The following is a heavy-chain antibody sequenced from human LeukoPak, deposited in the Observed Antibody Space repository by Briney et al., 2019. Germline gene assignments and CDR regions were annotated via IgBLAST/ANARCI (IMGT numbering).Heavy chain of an antibody. J-gene: IGHJ6*02. V-gene: IGHV3-48*01. D-gene: IGHD3-3*01. CDR1: GFTFSSYS. Sequence: GRSLRLSCAASGFTFSSYSMNWVRQAPGKGLEWVSYISSDGSTIYYADSVKGRFTISRDNAKNSLFLQMNSLRAEDTAVYYCASGIGFGVVVYYYYYDMDVWGQGTTVTVSS. CDR3: ASGIGFGVVVYYYYYDMDV. CDR2: ISSDGSTI.